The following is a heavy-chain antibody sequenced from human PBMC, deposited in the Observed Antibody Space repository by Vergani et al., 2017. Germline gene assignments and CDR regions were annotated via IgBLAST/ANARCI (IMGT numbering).Heavy chain of an antibody. CDR1: GFTFSAYS. CDR3: VRDPDYSTVDS. CDR2: IGVSDNSI. D-gene: IGHD4-11*01. Sequence: DVRLVESGGGVVQPGGSLRLSCAASGFTFSAYSMNWVRQTPGKGLEWISYIGVSDNSIYYADSVMGRFAISRDNARNLLFLQMNSLRADDSALYFCVRDPDYSTVDSWGQRALVTVS. J-gene: IGHJ4*02. V-gene: IGHV3-48*01.